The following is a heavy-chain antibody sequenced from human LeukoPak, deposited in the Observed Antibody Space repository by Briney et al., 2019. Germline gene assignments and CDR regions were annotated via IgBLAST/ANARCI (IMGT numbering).Heavy chain of an antibody. J-gene: IGHJ4*02. V-gene: IGHV3-30*04. Sequence: GRSLRLSCAASGFTFSSYAMHWVRQAPGKGLEWVAVISYDGSNKYYADSVKGRFTISRDNSKNTLYLQMNSLRAEDTAVYYCAATPPSYGDYEGAADYWGQGTLVTVSS. CDR2: ISYDGSNK. D-gene: IGHD4-17*01. CDR3: AATPPSYGDYEGAADY. CDR1: GFTFSSYA.